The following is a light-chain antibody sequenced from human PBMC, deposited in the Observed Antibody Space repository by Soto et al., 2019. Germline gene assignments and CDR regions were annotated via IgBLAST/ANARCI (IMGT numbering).Light chain of an antibody. J-gene: IGKJ4*01. Sequence: EVVLTQSPDTLSLSPGERATLSCRASQSISSDSLVWYQQKPGQAPRLLIYGASSRATGIPDRFSGSGSGTDFTLTINRLEPEDFAVYYCQHYGNSPLTFGGGTKVDIK. CDR1: QSISSDS. CDR2: GAS. CDR3: QHYGNSPLT. V-gene: IGKV3-20*01.